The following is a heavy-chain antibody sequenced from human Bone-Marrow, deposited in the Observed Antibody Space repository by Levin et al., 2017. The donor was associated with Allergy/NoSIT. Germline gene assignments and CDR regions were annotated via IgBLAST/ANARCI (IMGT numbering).Heavy chain of an antibody. CDR3: ANEIGVVAATGDHCYGMDV. CDR1: GFRFDDFG. Sequence: GGSLRLSCAGSGFRFDDFGMHWVRQAPGKGLEWVSGITWSSGRITYADSVRGRFTISRDNAKNSLYLQMDSLRVEDTALYYCANEIGVVAATGDHCYGMDVWGQGTMVTVSS. CDR2: ITWSSGRI. D-gene: IGHD3-3*01. J-gene: IGHJ6*02. V-gene: IGHV3-9*01.